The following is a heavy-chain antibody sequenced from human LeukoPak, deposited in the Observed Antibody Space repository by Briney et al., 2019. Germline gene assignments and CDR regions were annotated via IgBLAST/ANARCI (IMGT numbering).Heavy chain of an antibody. V-gene: IGHV4-59*01. J-gene: IGHJ3*02. CDR2: IYYSGTT. CDR1: GGSISNSY. Sequence: SETLSLTCTVSGGSISNSYWSWIRQPPGKGLEWIGYIYYSGTTKYNPSLKSRVTISVDTSKRQFSLKLSSVTAADTAVYYCARTNAFDIWSQGTMVTVSS. CDR3: ARTNAFDI.